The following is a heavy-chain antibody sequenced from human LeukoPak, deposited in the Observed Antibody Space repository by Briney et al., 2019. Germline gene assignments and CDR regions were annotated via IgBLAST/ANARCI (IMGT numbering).Heavy chain of an antibody. Sequence: GASVKVPCKASGYTFTGYYMHWVRQAPGQGVEWMGRINPNSGGTNYAQKFQGRVTMTRDTSISTAYMELSRLRSDDTAVYYCARQYSSGWNFDYWGQGTLVTVSS. V-gene: IGHV1-2*06. J-gene: IGHJ4*02. D-gene: IGHD6-19*01. CDR1: GYTFTGYY. CDR2: INPNSGGT. CDR3: ARQYSSGWNFDY.